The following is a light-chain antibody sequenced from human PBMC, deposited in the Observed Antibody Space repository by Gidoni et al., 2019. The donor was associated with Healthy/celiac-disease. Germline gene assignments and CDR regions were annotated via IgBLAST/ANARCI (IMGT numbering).Light chain of an antibody. V-gene: IGKV1-39*01. CDR1: QSISSY. J-gene: IGKJ3*01. CDR2: AAS. Sequence: DIQMTKSPSSLSASVGDRVTITCRASQSISSYLNWYQQKPGKAPKLLIYAASSLQSGVPSRFSCSGSGTDFTLTISSLQPEDFATYYCQQSYSTPLTFGPGTKVDIK. CDR3: QQSYSTPLT.